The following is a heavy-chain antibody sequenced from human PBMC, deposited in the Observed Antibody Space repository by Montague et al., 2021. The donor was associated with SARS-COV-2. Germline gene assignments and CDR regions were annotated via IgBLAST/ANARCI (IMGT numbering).Heavy chain of an antibody. CDR2: MYYKGST. CDR1: GGSISSSTYY. J-gene: IGHJ4*02. CDR3: AAQEDPSGWIPGPFDF. Sequence: SETLSLTCTVSGGSISSSTYYWAWIRQPPGKGLEWIGSMYYKGSTYYNPSLKSRVFISVDTTKKQLSLTLTSVPAADTAVYYCAAQEDPSGWIPGPFDFWGQGTLLSVSS. D-gene: IGHD6-19*01. V-gene: IGHV4-39*01.